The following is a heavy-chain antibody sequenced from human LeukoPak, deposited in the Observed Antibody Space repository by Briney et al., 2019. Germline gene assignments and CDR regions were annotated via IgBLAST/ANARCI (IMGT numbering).Heavy chain of an antibody. J-gene: IGHJ4*02. CDR2: INPNSGGT. D-gene: IGHD3-22*01. CDR1: GYTFTGYY. V-gene: IGHV1-2*02. CDR3: SRYYYDSSGVYYFDY. Sequence: ASVKVSCKASGYTFTGYYMHWVRQAPGQGLEWMGWINPNSGGTNYAQKFQGRVTMTRDTSISTAYMELSRLRSDDTAVYYCSRYYYDSSGVYYFDYWGQGTLVTVSS.